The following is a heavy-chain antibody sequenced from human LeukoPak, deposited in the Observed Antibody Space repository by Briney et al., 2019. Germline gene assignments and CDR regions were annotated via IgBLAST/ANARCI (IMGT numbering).Heavy chain of an antibody. CDR3: SRDVMRRDSSGYY. Sequence: GGSLRLSCAASGFTFISYSMNWVRQAPGKGREWVSSISSSRSYIEYGDSVKGGVTISRDNAKNSLYLQMNSLRAEDTAVNYCSRDVMRRDSSGYYWGQGTLVTVSP. J-gene: IGHJ4*02. CDR1: GFTFISYS. D-gene: IGHD6-19*01. V-gene: IGHV3-21*01. CDR2: ISSSRSYI.